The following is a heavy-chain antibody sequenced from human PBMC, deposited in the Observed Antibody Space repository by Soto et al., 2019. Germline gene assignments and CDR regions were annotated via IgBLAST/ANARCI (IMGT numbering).Heavy chain of an antibody. J-gene: IGHJ3*02. CDR2: FDPEDGET. D-gene: IGHD3-3*01. Sequence: ASVKVSCKVSGYTLTELSMHWVRQAPGKGLEWMGGFDPEDGETIYAQKFQGRVTMTEDTSTDTAYMELSSLRSEDTAVYYCATDQIFGVVIKNAFDIWGQGTMVT. CDR3: ATDQIFGVVIKNAFDI. CDR1: GYTLTELS. V-gene: IGHV1-24*01.